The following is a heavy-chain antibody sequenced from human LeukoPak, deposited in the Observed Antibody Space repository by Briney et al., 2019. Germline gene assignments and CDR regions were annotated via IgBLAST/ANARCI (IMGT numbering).Heavy chain of an antibody. D-gene: IGHD6-19*01. CDR3: ARVGSNQWLDY. Sequence: GGSLRLSCAATGFTLSSYSMNWVRQAPGKGLEWVSYISGGSSTIYNADSVKGRFTISRDNAKNLLYLLMDTLRAEDTAVYYCARVGSNQWLDYWGQGTLVTVSS. CDR2: ISGGSSTI. V-gene: IGHV3-48*01. CDR1: GFTLSSYS. J-gene: IGHJ4*02.